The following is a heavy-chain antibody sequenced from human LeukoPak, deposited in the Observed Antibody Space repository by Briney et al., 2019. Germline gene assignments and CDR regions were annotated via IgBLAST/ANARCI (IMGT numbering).Heavy chain of an antibody. CDR3: AEDPHTWSQGYFDC. V-gene: IGHV3-23*01. CDR2: ITNSGDRT. CDR1: GFTFTSYA. J-gene: IGHJ4*02. Sequence: GGSLRLSCATSGFTFTSYAMSWVRQAPGKGLEWVSAITNSGDRTHYADSVKGRFTISRDDSRSTLYLQMNSLRAEDTAVYYCAEDPHTWSQGYFDCWGQGTLVTVSS. D-gene: IGHD3-3*01.